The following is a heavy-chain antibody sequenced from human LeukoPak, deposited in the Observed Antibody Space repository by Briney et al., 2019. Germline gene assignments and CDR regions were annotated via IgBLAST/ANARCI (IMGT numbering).Heavy chain of an antibody. CDR3: AKAPGYSYGYYGY. D-gene: IGHD5-18*01. Sequence: GGSLRLSCAASGFTFSSYEMNWVRQAPGKGLEWVSTISASGATTYYADSVKGRFTISRDNSKSTVFLQMNNLRAEDMAVYYCAKAPGYSYGYYGYWGQGMLVTVSS. J-gene: IGHJ4*02. CDR2: ISASGATT. V-gene: IGHV3-23*01. CDR1: GFTFSSYE.